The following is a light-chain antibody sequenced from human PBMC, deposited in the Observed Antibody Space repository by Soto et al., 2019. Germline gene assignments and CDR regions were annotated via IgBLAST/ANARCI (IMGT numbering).Light chain of an antibody. J-gene: IGKJ4*01. Sequence: DIQMTQSPSSLSASVGDRVTITCQASQDISNYLNWYQQKPRKAPKLLIYDASNLETGVPSRFSGSGSGTDFTFTISSLQPEDIATYYCQQYDNLLPLTFGGGTKVEIK. CDR1: QDISNY. CDR2: DAS. V-gene: IGKV1-33*01. CDR3: QQYDNLLPLT.